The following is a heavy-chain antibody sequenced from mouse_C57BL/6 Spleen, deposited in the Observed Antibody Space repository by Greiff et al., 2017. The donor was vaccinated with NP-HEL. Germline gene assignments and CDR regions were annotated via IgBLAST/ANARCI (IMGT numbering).Heavy chain of an antibody. V-gene: IGHV1-50*01. D-gene: IGHD4-1*01. CDR1: GYTFTSYW. Sequence: QVQLQQPGAELVKPGASVKLSCKASGYTFTSYWMQWVKQRPGQGLEWIGEIDPSDSYTNYNQNFKGKATLTVDTASSTAYMQLSSLTSEDSAVYYCAQLTGTRGFAYWGQGTLVTVSA. CDR3: AQLTGTRGFAY. J-gene: IGHJ3*01. CDR2: IDPSDSYT.